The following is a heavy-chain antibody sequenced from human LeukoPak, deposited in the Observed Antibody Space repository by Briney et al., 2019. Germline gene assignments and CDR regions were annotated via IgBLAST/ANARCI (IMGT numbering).Heavy chain of an antibody. CDR3: TRLFAGNWFDP. J-gene: IGHJ5*02. CDR1: GFTFSGSA. CDR2: IRSKSNSYAT. V-gene: IGHV3-73*01. Sequence: TGGSLSLSCAASGFTFSGSAMHWVRQASGKGLEWVGRIRSKSNSYATAYAASVKGRFTISRDDSQNTAYLQMNSLKTEDTAVYYCTRLFAGNWFDPWGQGTLVTVSS.